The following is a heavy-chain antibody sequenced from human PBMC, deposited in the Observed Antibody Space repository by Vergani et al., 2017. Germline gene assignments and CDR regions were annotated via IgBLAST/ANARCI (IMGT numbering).Heavy chain of an antibody. CDR1: GFTFSSYG. CDR2: IRFDGNKK. J-gene: IGHJ6*02. CDR3: AKGLDTTMVPLGMDV. V-gene: IGHV3-30*02. Sequence: VQLLESGGGLVQPGGSRRLSCVASGFTFSSYGIHWVRQAPGKGLQWVAFIRFDGNKKYFADSVRGRLTLSRDNSRNTLYLQMNSLRVEDTAVYYCAKGLDTTMVPLGMDVWGQGTTVTVSS. D-gene: IGHD5-18*01.